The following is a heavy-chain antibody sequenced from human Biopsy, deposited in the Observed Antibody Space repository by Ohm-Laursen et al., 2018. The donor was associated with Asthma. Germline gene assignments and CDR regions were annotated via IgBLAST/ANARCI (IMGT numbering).Heavy chain of an antibody. D-gene: IGHD2-21*01. CDR2: ITGSGGFT. CDR1: GFTFSNYA. CDR3: AKDERSYYGEDSKEMQPVPLGD. V-gene: IGHV3-23*01. Sequence: ETLSLTCAVSGFTFSNYAMSWVRQAPGKGLEWVSSITGSGGFTYYADSVKGRFTISRDKSENTLYLQMNSLTAKDTAVYHFAKDERSYYGEDSKEMQPVPLGDWGQGTLVSVSA. J-gene: IGHJ4*02.